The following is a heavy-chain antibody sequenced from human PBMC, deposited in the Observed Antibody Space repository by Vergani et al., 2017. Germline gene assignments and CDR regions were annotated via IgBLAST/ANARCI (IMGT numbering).Heavy chain of an antibody. D-gene: IGHD3-9*01. J-gene: IGHJ6*02. CDR2: ISAYNGNT. CDR3: ASPDPDHILTGYYYYYYGMDV. CDR1: GYTFTSYG. Sequence: QVQLVQSGAEVKKPGASVKVSCKASGYTFTSYGISWVRQAPGQGLEWMGWISAYNGNTNYAQKLQGRVTMTTDTSTSTAYMELRSLRSDDTAVYYCASPDPDHILTGYYYYYYGMDVWGQGTTVTVSS. V-gene: IGHV1-18*01.